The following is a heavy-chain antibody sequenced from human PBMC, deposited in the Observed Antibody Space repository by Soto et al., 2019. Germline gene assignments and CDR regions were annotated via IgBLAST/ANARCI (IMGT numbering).Heavy chain of an antibody. D-gene: IGHD4-17*01. Sequence: GGSLRLSCAASGFAFSGSAMSWVRQAPGKGLEWVSALSGSGVSTYYADSVKGRFTIARDSSQNTVHLQISDLRPEDTAVYYCAKESLPEHYGDTLFDYWGQGTRVTVSS. CDR2: LSGSGVST. J-gene: IGHJ4*02. V-gene: IGHV3-23*01. CDR3: AKESLPEHYGDTLFDY. CDR1: GFAFSGSA.